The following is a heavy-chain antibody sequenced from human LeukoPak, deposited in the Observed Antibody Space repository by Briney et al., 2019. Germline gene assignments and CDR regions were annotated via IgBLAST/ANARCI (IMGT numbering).Heavy chain of an antibody. CDR1: GSTFSSYW. CDR3: ARDREYYDFWSGATGVYYFDY. CDR2: LKQDGSEQ. Sequence: GSLRLSCAASGSTFSSYWLSGVRQALGKGLEWLANLKQDGSEQYFVNSVKGRFTISTDNAKNSLYLQMNSLRAEDTAVYHCARDREYYDFWSGATGVYYFDYWGQGTLVTVSS. V-gene: IGHV3-7*01. J-gene: IGHJ4*02. D-gene: IGHD3-3*01.